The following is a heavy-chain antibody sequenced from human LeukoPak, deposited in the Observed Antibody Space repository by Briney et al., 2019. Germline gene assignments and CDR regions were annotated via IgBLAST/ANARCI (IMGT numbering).Heavy chain of an antibody. D-gene: IGHD3-22*01. Sequence: SETLSLTCAVYGGSFSGYYWSWIRQPPGKGLEWIGEINHSGSTNYNPSLKSRVTISVDTSKNQFSLKLSSVTAADTAVYYCARARIVDYYDSSGYRDNYWYFDLWGRGTLVTVSS. CDR3: ARARIVDYYDSSGYRDNYWYFDL. CDR2: INHSGST. CDR1: GGSFSGYY. J-gene: IGHJ2*01. V-gene: IGHV4-34*01.